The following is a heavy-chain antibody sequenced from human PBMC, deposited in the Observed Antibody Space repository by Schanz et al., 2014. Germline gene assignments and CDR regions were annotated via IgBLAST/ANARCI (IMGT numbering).Heavy chain of an antibody. J-gene: IGHJ5*02. D-gene: IGHD3-10*01. Sequence: EVQLVQSGGGLVQPGGSLRLSCAASGFTFSSHWMHWVRQDPGKGLVWVARINSVGSNTDYADSVTGRFTISRDNSKSTLYVEMNSLRAEDTAVYYCARPALWFGDNCFDPWGQGTLVTVSS. CDR2: INSVGSNT. V-gene: IGHV3-74*01. CDR1: GFTFSSHW. CDR3: ARPALWFGDNCFDP.